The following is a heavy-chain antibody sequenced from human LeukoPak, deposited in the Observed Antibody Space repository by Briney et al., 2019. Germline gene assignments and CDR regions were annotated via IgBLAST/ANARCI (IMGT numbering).Heavy chain of an antibody. CDR2: ISYDGSNK. Sequence: GXXXRLXCAASGFTFSSYAMHWVRQAPGKGLXXVAVISYDGSNKYYADSVKGRFTISRDNSKNTLYLQMNSLRAEDTAVYYCASPGYSSSWYYFDYWGQGTLVTVSS. CDR1: GFTFSSYA. V-gene: IGHV3-30-3*01. CDR3: ASPGYSSSWYYFDY. D-gene: IGHD6-13*01. J-gene: IGHJ4*02.